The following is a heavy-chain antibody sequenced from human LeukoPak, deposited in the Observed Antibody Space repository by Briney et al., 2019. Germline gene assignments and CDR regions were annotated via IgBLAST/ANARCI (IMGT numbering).Heavy chain of an antibody. V-gene: IGHV4-34*01. Sequence: PSETLSLTCAVYGGSFSGYYWSWIRQPPGKGLEWIGEINHSGSTNYNPSLKSRVTISVDTSKNQFSLKLSSVTAADTAVYYCARLSAAAGDMAWFDPWGQGTLVTVSS. CDR2: INHSGST. J-gene: IGHJ5*02. CDR1: GGSFSGYY. CDR3: ARLSAAAGDMAWFDP. D-gene: IGHD6-13*01.